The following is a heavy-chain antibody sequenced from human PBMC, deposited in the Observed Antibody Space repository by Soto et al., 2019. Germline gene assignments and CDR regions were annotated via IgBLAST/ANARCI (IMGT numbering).Heavy chain of an antibody. CDR2: VTNSGRST. J-gene: IGHJ4*02. CDR1: GFTFSNGA. CDR3: AKRRAYKSGLEGDIDS. D-gene: IGHD5-12*01. V-gene: IGHV3-23*01. Sequence: EVQLLESGGGLVQPGGSLRLYCAASGFTFSNGAMTWGRQAPGKGLEWVSTVTNSGRSTYYADSVKGRFTISRDNSKNPLYLQKNRLRALDRSDYYGAKRRAYKSGLEGDIDSWGQGPMVIHSS.